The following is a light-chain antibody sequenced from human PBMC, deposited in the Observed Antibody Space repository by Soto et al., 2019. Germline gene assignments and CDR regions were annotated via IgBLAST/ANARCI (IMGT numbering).Light chain of an antibody. CDR1: SSHIGVNS. Sequence: QSVLTQPPSASGTPGQRVTISCSERSSHIGVNSVNWYQQLPGTAPKVVIYSYNQRPSGVPDRFSGSKYGTSAFLAISGLQPEDEADYYCAAWDASLIGWVFGGGTNLTVL. CDR3: AAWDASLIGWV. J-gene: IGLJ3*02. CDR2: SYN. V-gene: IGLV1-44*01.